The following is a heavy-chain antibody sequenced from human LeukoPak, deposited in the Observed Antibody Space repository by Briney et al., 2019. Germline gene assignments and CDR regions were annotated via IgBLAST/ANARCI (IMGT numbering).Heavy chain of an antibody. Sequence: GGSLRLSCAASGFTFSSYGMHWVRQAPGKGLEWVAVISYDGSNKYYADSVKGRFTISRDNSKNTLYLQMNSLRAEDTAVYYCAKSTRLSIAAAGGGYYYYYMDVWGKGTTVTVSS. V-gene: IGHV3-30*18. J-gene: IGHJ6*03. CDR3: AKSTRLSIAAAGGGYYYYYMDV. D-gene: IGHD6-13*01. CDR2: ISYDGSNK. CDR1: GFTFSSYG.